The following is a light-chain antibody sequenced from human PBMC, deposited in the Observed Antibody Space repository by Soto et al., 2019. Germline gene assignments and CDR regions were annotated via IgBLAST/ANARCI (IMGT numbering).Light chain of an antibody. V-gene: IGKV1-5*01. CDR2: YAS. Sequence: IQLTQSPSTMPPSLGDRVAITCRASKSIIRCLARYQQKSGKAPQLLIYYASTLEIGVTSMFSGSGSGKEFTITISSLQPDDFATYECQQYHRYSTFGGGTKVDIK. CDR3: QQYHRYST. CDR1: KSIIRC. J-gene: IGKJ4*01.